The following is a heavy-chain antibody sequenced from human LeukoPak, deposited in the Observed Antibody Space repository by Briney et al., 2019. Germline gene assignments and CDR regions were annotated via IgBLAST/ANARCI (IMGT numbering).Heavy chain of an antibody. J-gene: IGHJ5*02. V-gene: IGHV1-8*01. CDR3: TRGALEGDFFDP. Sequence: GASVKVPCKASGYAFTTYDITWVRQAPGQRLEWMGWMTPNSGDTAYAEIFQDRVTMTSDTTTNTAYLELRSLTSEDTAIYYCTRGALEGDFFDPWGQGTLVTVSS. CDR1: GYAFTTYD. D-gene: IGHD1-26*01. CDR2: MTPNSGDT.